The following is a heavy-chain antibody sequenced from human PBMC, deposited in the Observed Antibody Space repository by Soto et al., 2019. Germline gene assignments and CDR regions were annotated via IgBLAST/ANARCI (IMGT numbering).Heavy chain of an antibody. CDR1: GYTFTGYY. V-gene: IGHV1-2*04. Sequence: ASVKVSCKASGYTFTGYYMHWVRQAPGQGLEWMGWINPNSGDTNYAQKFQGWVTMTTDTSMSTAYMELRSLRSDDTAVYYCARAGYDSSGCDAFDIWGQGTMVTVSS. CDR2: INPNSGDT. CDR3: ARAGYDSSGCDAFDI. D-gene: IGHD3-22*01. J-gene: IGHJ3*02.